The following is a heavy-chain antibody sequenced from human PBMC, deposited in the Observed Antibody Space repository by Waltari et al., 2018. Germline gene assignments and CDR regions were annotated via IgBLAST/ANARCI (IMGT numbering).Heavy chain of an antibody. V-gene: IGHV3-23*01. CDR3: AKDRWELLIYFDY. CDR1: GFTFSSYA. J-gene: IGHJ4*02. Sequence: EVQLLESGGGLVQPGGSLRLSCAASGFTFSSYAMRWVRRAPGEGAEGGSGIRGRGVRKYYADSVKGRFTISRDNSKNTLYLQMNSLRAEDTAVYYCAKDRWELLIYFDYWGQGTLVTVSS. D-gene: IGHD1-26*01. CDR2: IRGRGVRK.